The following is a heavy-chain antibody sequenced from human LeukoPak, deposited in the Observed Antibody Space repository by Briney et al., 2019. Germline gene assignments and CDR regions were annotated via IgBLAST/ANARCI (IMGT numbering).Heavy chain of an antibody. Sequence: GGSLRLSCAASGFTFSRYNMNWVRQAPGKGLEWVSRINSDGSSTVYADSVKGRFTISRDNAKNTLYLQMNSLRAEDTAVYYCAVLDYDSITDYWGQGTLVTVSS. D-gene: IGHD3-22*01. J-gene: IGHJ4*02. CDR3: AVLDYDSITDY. CDR2: INSDGSST. CDR1: GFTFSRYN. V-gene: IGHV3-74*01.